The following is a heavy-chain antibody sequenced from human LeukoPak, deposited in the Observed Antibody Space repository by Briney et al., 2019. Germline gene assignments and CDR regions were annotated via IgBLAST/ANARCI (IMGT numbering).Heavy chain of an antibody. J-gene: IGHJ1*01. V-gene: IGHV1-69*01. CDR1: GGTFSSYA. CDR2: IIPIFGTA. CDR3: ANWGYCSGGSCYSDSNPLTAEYFQH. Sequence: SVKVSCEASGGTFSSYAISWVRQAPGQGLEWMGGIIPIFGTANYAQKFQGRVTITADESTSTAYMELSSLRSEDTAVYYCANWGYCSGGSCYSDSNPLTAEYFQHWGQGTLVTVSS. D-gene: IGHD2-15*01.